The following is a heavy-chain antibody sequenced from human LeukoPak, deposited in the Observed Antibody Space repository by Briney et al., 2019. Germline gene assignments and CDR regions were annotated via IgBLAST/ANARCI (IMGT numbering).Heavy chain of an antibody. Sequence: PGGSLRLSCAASGFTVSSNYMSWVRQAPGKGLEWIGEVYHDGSFNYNPSLKSRVTILLDMSKNQFSLSLTSMTVADTAVYYCARGKENLDFWGQGTLVTASS. CDR1: GFTVSSNY. V-gene: IGHV4-4*02. CDR2: VYHDGSF. D-gene: IGHD2/OR15-2a*01. CDR3: ARGKENLDF. J-gene: IGHJ4*02.